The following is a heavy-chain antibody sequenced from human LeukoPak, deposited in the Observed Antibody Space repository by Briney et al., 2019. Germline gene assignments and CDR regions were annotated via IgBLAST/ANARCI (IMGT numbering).Heavy chain of an antibody. J-gene: IGHJ4*02. D-gene: IGHD2-21*02. CDR3: ARDVVTNAQFYFDY. V-gene: IGHV3-48*02. CDR1: GFTLSSYS. CDR2: ITIASNTI. Sequence: GGSLRLSCAASGFTLSSYSMNWVRQAPGKGLEWVSYITIASNTIYYADSVRGRFTISRDNAKNSLYLQMNSLRDEDTAVYYCARDVVTNAQFYFDYWGQGTLVTVSS.